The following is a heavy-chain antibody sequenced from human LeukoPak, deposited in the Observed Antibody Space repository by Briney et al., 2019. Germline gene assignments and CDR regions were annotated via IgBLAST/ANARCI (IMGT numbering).Heavy chain of an antibody. J-gene: IGHJ4*02. CDR3: AREGSGWNFDY. D-gene: IGHD6-19*01. Sequence: PGGSLRLSCAASGFTFSTYNINWVRQTPGKGLEWVSYISISSTIFYADSVKGRFTISRDNAKNSLYLQMNSLRAEDTAVYYCAREGSGWNFDYWSQGTLVTVSS. CDR2: ISISSTI. CDR1: GFTFSTYN. V-gene: IGHV3-48*04.